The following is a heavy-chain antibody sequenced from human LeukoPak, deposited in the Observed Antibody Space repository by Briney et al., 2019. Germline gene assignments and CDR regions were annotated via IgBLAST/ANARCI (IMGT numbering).Heavy chain of an antibody. CDR3: ARDSDVAPFDS. Sequence: SVKVSCKASGGTFNNYASSRVRQAPGLGLQWMGGIIPLIGTPNYAQKFQGRVTITAEESTNTVYMELSSLRSEDTAVYYCARDSDVAPFDSWGQGTLVTVSS. V-gene: IGHV1-69*01. CDR1: GGTFNNYA. CDR2: IIPLIGTP. J-gene: IGHJ5*01.